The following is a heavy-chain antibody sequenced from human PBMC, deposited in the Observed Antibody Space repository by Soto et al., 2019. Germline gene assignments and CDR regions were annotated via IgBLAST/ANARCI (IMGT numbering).Heavy chain of an antibody. CDR2: LHSQDDGGTI. V-gene: IGHV3-15*01. Sequence: EVQLVESGGGLVKPGGSLILSCAASGFPFKNAWVSWFRQASGKGLEWIGRLHSQDDGGTIEYGATVKGRFVISRDESKSTLYLQMSSLKIEDTAVYSCATGVYGSGTVEFWGQGTLVTVSS. CDR1: GFPFKNAW. CDR3: ATGVYGSGTVEF. J-gene: IGHJ4*02. D-gene: IGHD1-26*01.